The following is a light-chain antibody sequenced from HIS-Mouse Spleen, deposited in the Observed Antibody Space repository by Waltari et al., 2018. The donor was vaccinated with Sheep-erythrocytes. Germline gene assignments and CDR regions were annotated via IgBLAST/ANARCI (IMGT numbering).Light chain of an antibody. CDR2: DVS. V-gene: IGLV2-11*01. CDR1: GSDFGGFTI. CDR3: CSYAGSYTVV. Sequence: QSALTQPRSVSGSPGQSVTISCTGTGSDFGGFTIVSWYQQHPGKAPKLMIYDVSKRPSGVPDRFSGSKSGNTASLTISGLQAEDEADYYCCSYAGSYTVVFGGGTKLTVL. J-gene: IGLJ2*01.